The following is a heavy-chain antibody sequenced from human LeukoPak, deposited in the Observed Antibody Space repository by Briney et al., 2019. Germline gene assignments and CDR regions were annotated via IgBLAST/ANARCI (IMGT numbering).Heavy chain of an antibody. D-gene: IGHD4-17*01. CDR2: ISYDGSNK. CDR3: AKEGVTTVTLGY. CDR1: GFTFSSYA. Sequence: GGSLRLSCAASGFTFSSYAIHWVRQAPGKGLEWVAVISYDGSNKYYADSVKGRFTISRDNSKNTLYLQMNSLRAEDTAVYYCAKEGVTTVTLGYWGQGTLVTVSS. V-gene: IGHV3-30*04. J-gene: IGHJ4*02.